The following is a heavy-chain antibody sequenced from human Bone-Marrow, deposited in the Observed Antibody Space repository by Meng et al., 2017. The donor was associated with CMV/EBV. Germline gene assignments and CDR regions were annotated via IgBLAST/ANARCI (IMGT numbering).Heavy chain of an antibody. CDR3: ARQKVPGYCSSTSCHGYYYYGMDV. J-gene: IGHJ6*01. Sequence: LSLTCAASGFTFSDYYMSWIRQAPGKGLEWVSYISSSGSTIYYADSVKGRFTISRDNAKNSLYLQMNSLRAEDTAVYYCARQKVPGYCSSTSCHGYYYYGMDVWGQGTTVTGSP. D-gene: IGHD2-2*01. V-gene: IGHV3-11*01. CDR2: ISSSGSTI. CDR1: GFTFSDYY.